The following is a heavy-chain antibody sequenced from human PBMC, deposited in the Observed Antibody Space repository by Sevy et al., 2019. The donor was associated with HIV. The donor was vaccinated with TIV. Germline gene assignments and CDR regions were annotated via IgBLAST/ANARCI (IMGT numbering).Heavy chain of an antibody. CDR1: GGSISSGGYY. D-gene: IGHD3-22*01. V-gene: IGHV4-31*03. Sequence: SETLSLTCTVSGGSISSGGYYWSWIRQHPGKGLEWIGYIYYSGSTYYNPSLKSRVTISVDTSKNQFSLKLSSVTAADTAVYYCARGSYYYDSSGHSHDDYWGQGTLVTVSS. CDR3: ARGSYYYDSSGHSHDDY. J-gene: IGHJ4*02. CDR2: IYYSGST.